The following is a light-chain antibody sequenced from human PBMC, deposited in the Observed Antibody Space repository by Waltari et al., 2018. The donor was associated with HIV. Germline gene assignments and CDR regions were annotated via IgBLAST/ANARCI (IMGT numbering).Light chain of an antibody. CDR2: AAS. Sequence: DIQMTQSLSSLSASVGDRGPITCRASQDISRSLTCYQQKPGQAPKLLYYAASSLHGGVPSRFTASGSWTDFTHIISSLQPEDSATYYCQQTYNTPDTFGQGPKLEIK. CDR3: QQTYNTPDT. V-gene: IGKV1-39*01. J-gene: IGKJ2*01. CDR1: QDISRS.